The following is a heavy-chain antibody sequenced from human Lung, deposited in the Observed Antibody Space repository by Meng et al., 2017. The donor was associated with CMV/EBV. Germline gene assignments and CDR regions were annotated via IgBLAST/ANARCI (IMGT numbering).Heavy chain of an antibody. D-gene: IGHD3-22*01. V-gene: IGHV3-15*01. CDR1: FTFSNVC. Sequence: FTFSNVCMSWVRQAPGKGREWVGRIISEADGGTTHHAAPVKGRFTISRDDSKNTLYLQMNSLKTEDTAMYYCATDLYYDDSGLRDYWGRGTLVTVSS. CDR3: ATDLYYDDSGLRDY. CDR2: IISEADGGTT. J-gene: IGHJ4*02.